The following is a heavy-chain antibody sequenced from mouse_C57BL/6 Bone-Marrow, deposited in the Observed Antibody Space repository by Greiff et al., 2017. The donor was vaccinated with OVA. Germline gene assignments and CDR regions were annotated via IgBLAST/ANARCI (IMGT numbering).Heavy chain of an antibody. D-gene: IGHD1-1*01. V-gene: IGHV1-81*01. CDR2: IYPRSGNT. J-gene: IGHJ3*01. Sequence: QVQLQQSGAELARPGASVKLSCKASGYTFTSYGISWVKQRTGQGLEWIGEIYPRSGNTYYNEKFKGKATLTADKSSSTAYMELRRLTSEDSAVYFCARRRPDSSYDWFAYWGQGTLVTVSA. CDR3: ARRRPDSSYDWFAY. CDR1: GYTFTSYG.